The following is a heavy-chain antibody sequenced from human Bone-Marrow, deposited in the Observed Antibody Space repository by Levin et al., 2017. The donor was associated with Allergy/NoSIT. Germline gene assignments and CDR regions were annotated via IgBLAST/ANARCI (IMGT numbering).Heavy chain of an antibody. Sequence: PSETLSLTCAASGFNFNTYAMHWVRQAPGKGLEWLTFISRDGGQTYYADSVKGRFTISRDNSNNTLFLQMNSLKIEDTAMYYCARVWSYRVGATTLDHWGQGTLVTVSS. CDR1: GFNFNTYA. CDR3: ARVWSYRVGATTLDH. D-gene: IGHD1-26*01. CDR2: ISRDGGQT. J-gene: IGHJ4*02. V-gene: IGHV3-30*04.